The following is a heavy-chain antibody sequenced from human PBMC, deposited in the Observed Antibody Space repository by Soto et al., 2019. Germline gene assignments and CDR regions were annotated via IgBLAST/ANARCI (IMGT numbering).Heavy chain of an antibody. J-gene: IGHJ4*02. Sequence: GGSLRLSCAASGFTFSSYWMHWVRQAPGKWLVWVSRINSDWSSTSYADSVKGRFTISRDSAKNTLYLQMNSLRAEDTAVYYCARGAAAGLYYFDYWGQGTLVTSPQ. V-gene: IGHV3-74*01. CDR1: GFTFSSYW. D-gene: IGHD6-13*01. CDR3: ARGAAAGLYYFDY. CDR2: INSDWSST.